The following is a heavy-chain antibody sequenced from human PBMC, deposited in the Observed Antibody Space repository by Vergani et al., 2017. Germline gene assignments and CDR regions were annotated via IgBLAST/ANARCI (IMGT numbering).Heavy chain of an antibody. V-gene: IGHV1-69*01. CDR1: GVTFSSSA. CDR2: INPMFGTA. Sequence: QVQLVQSGAEVKKPGSSVKVSCKASGVTFSSSAISWVRQAPGKGLEWMGGINPMFGTANYAQKLQGRVTITADEFTSTAYMELGSLRSEDTAVYYCARVGTQVRATYHFYYMDVWGKGTTVVVSS. J-gene: IGHJ6*03. CDR3: ARVGTQVRATYHFYYMDV. D-gene: IGHD1-26*01.